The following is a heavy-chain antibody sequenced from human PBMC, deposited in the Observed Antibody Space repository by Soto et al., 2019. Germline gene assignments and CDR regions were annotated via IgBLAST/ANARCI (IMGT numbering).Heavy chain of an antibody. Sequence: SETLSLTCDISGGSVSGGTYSWTWIRQPPGKGLEWIGYIYRSGSTYYNPSLKSRVSISVDRSQTLFSMNLTSVTAADTAVYYGGRGKTLYFFDSTGQGTQGTGSS. CDR2: IYRSGST. CDR1: GGSVSGGTYS. J-gene: IGHJ4*02. V-gene: IGHV4-30-2*01. CDR3: GRGKTLYFFDS. D-gene: IGHD3-10*01.